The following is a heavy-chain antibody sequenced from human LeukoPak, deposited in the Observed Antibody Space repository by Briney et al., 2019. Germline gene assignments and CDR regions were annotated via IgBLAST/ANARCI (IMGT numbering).Heavy chain of an antibody. J-gene: IGHJ4*02. CDR2: IYYSGST. CDR3: AREGWELGTYYFDY. V-gene: IGHV4-59*01. CDR1: GGSISSYY. Sequence: SETLSLTCTVSGGSISSYYWSWIRQPPGKGLEWIGYIYYSGSTNYNPSLKSRVTISVDTSKNQFSLKLSSVTAADTAVYYCAREGWELGTYYFDYWGQGTLVTVSS. D-gene: IGHD1-26*01.